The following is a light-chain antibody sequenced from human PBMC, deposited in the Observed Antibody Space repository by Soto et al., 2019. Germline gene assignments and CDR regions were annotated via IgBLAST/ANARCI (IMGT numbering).Light chain of an antibody. CDR3: PSYAGGNNL. CDR2: EVN. V-gene: IGLV2-8*01. J-gene: IGLJ1*01. CDR1: SSDVGGYNY. Sequence: QSALTQPPSASGSPGQSVTISCTGTSSDVGGYNYVSWYQQHPGKVPKLMIYEVNKRPSGVPDRFSGSKSGNTASLNGSGLQAEDEADYFCPSYAGGNNLFGPGTKLTVL.